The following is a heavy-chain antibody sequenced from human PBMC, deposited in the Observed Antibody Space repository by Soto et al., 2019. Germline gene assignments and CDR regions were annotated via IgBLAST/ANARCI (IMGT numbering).Heavy chain of an antibody. CDR3: ARDKITGLFDY. Sequence: PSETLSLTCTVSGGSIISYYWSWIRQPPWKGLEWIGYIYYSGSTNYNPSLKSRVTISVDTSKNQFSLKLTSVTAADTAVYYCARDKITGLFDYWGQGTLVTVSS. CDR2: IYYSGST. J-gene: IGHJ4*02. D-gene: IGHD2-8*02. V-gene: IGHV4-59*12. CDR1: GGSIISYY.